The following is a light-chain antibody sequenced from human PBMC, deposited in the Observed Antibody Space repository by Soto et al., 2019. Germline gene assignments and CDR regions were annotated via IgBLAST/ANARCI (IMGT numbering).Light chain of an antibody. CDR3: CSYTSSSTYV. J-gene: IGLJ1*01. V-gene: IGLV2-14*03. CDR1: RSDVGGYNY. CDR2: DVT. Sequence: QSVLTQPASVSGSPGQSITISCTGTRSDVGGYNYVYWHQHHPGKAPKLIIYDVTNRPSGVSDRFSGSKSGNTASLTISGLQAEDEADYYCCSYTSSSTYVFGPGTKLNVL.